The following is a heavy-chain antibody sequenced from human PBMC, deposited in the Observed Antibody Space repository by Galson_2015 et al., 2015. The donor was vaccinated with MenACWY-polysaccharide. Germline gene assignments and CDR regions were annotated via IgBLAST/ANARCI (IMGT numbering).Heavy chain of an antibody. D-gene: IGHD1-1*01. V-gene: IGHV4-4*07. CDR1: HDSISSSY. CDR3: ARRSLDNWYFDL. CDR2: IHTTGST. J-gene: IGHJ2*01. Sequence: ETLSLTCTVSHDSISSSYWCWIRQSADRRLEYIGRIHTTGSTAYTPSFRSRVAMSVDLPRNTVSLRLAFVSASDTAIYFCARRSLDNWYFDLWGRGTLVVVSS.